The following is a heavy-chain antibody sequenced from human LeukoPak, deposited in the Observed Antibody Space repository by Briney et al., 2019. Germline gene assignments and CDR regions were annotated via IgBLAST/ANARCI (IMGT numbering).Heavy chain of an antibody. D-gene: IGHD2-15*01. Sequence: GASVKVSCRASGGTFSSYAISWVRQAPGQGLEWMGGIIPIFGTANYAQKFQGRVTITADESTSTAYMELSSLRSEDTAVYYCARGQGRAAWDYWGQGTLVTVSS. CDR2: IIPIFGTA. V-gene: IGHV1-69*13. J-gene: IGHJ4*02. CDR3: ARGQGRAAWDY. CDR1: GGTFSSYA.